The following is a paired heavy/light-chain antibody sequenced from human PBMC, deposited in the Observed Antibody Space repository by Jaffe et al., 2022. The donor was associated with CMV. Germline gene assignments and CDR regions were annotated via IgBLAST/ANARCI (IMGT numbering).Heavy chain of an antibody. V-gene: IGHV1-69*09. Sequence: QVQLVQSGAEVKKPGSSVKVSCKASGGTFSSYAISWVRQAPGQGLEWMGRIIPILGIANYAQKFQGRVTITADKSTSTAYMELSSLRSEDTAVYYCARGGGGYCSGGSCSLRWFDPWGQGTLVTVSS. CDR1: GGTFSSYA. CDR3: ARGGGGYCSGGSCSLRWFDP. CDR2: IIPILGIA. J-gene: IGHJ5*02. D-gene: IGHD2-15*01.
Light chain of an antibody. J-gene: IGKJ1*01. CDR3: QQSYSTPTT. CDR1: QSISSY. Sequence: DIQMTQSPSSLSASVGDRVTITCRASQSISSYLNWYQQKPGKAPKLLIYAASSLQSGVPSRFSGSGSGTDFTLTISSLQPEDFATYYCQQSYSTPTTFGQGTKVEIK. CDR2: AAS. V-gene: IGKV1-39*01.